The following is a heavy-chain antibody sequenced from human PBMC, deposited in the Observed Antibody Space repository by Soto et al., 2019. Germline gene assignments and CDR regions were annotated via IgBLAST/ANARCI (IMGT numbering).Heavy chain of an antibody. D-gene: IGHD3-22*01. Sequence: SVGSLRLSCAASGFTFSSYAMSWVRQAPGKGLEWVSAISGSGGSTYYADSVKGRFTISRDNSKNTLYLQMNSLRAEDTAVYYCAKEENYDSSGYYFTGYWGQGTLVTVSS. CDR1: GFTFSSYA. CDR2: ISGSGGST. CDR3: AKEENYDSSGYYFTGY. V-gene: IGHV3-23*01. J-gene: IGHJ4*02.